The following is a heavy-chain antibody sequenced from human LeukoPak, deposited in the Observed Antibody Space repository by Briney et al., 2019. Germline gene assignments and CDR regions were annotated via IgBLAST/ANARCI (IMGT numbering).Heavy chain of an antibody. D-gene: IGHD1-7*01. Sequence: SETLSLTCTVSGGSISSYYWSWIRQPAGKGLEWIGRIYTSGSTNYNPSLKSRVTMSVDTSKNQFSLKLSSVTAADTAVYYCARDRDNWNYRHLEFDYWGQGTLVTVSS. CDR1: GGSISSYY. CDR2: IYTSGST. CDR3: ARDRDNWNYRHLEFDY. J-gene: IGHJ4*02. V-gene: IGHV4-4*07.